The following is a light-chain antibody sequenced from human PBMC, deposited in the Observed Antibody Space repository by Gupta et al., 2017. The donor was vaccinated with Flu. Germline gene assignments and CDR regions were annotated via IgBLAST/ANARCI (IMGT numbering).Light chain of an antibody. Sequence: QSVLTQPPSVSGAPGQRVTISSTASSPNIGAGYGVNWYQQLPGTAPTLLIYGNVNRPSGVPERFSGSKSGTSASLAITWLQAEDDADYYCQSYDNSLSAHVVFGGGTKVTVL. V-gene: IGLV1-40*01. CDR3: QSYDNSLSAHVV. J-gene: IGLJ2*01. CDR1: SPNIGAGYG. CDR2: GNV.